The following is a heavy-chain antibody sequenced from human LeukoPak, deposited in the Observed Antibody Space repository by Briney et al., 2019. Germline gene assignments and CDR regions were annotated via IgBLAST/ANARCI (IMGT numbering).Heavy chain of an antibody. V-gene: IGHV3-23*01. J-gene: IGHJ4*02. D-gene: IGHD2-15*01. CDR1: GFTFSSYA. Sequence: GGSLRLSCAASGFTFSSYAMSWVRQAPGKGLEWVSAISGSGGSTYYADSVKGRFTISRDNSRNTLYLQMNSLRAEDTAVYYCARGYCSGGSCYYFDYWGQGTLVTVSS. CDR3: ARGYCSGGSCYYFDY. CDR2: ISGSGGST.